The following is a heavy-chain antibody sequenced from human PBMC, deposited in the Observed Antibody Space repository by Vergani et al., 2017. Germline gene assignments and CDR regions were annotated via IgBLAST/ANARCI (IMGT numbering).Heavy chain of an antibody. CDR3: ARDSRYCSSTSCYVGRDWFDP. J-gene: IGHJ5*02. V-gene: IGHV1-46*01. CDR2: INPSGGST. Sequence: QVLLVQSGAEVKKPGASVRVSCKTSGYTFTNYYMPWVRQAPGQGLEWMGIINPSGGSTSYAQKFQGRVPMNRDTSTSTVYMELSSLRSEDTAVYYCARDSRYCSSTSCYVGRDWFDPWGQGTLVTVSS. D-gene: IGHD2-2*01. CDR1: GYTFTNYY.